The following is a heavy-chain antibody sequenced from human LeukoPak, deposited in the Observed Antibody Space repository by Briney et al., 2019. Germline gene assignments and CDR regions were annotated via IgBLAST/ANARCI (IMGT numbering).Heavy chain of an antibody. CDR3: ARDIYGYSDY. Sequence: SQTLSLTCTVSGGSISSGGYYWSWIRQPPGKGLEWIANMYYSGSTNYNPSLKSRVTISVNTSKNQFSLRLSSVTAADTAVYYCARDIYGYSDYWGQGTLVTVSS. V-gene: IGHV4-61*08. D-gene: IGHD5-18*01. CDR1: GGSISSGGYY. J-gene: IGHJ4*02. CDR2: MYYSGST.